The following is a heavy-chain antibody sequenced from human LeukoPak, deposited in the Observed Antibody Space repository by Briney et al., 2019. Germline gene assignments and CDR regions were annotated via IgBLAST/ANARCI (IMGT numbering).Heavy chain of an antibody. CDR1: KFTFSTYW. Sequence: GGSLRLSCAASKFTFSTYWMSWVRQAPGKGLEWVANIKQDGSEKYYVDSVKGRFTISRDNAKNSLYLQMNSLRAEDTAVYYCARRRYSGSSQHFDYWGLGTLVTVSS. V-gene: IGHV3-7*01. D-gene: IGHD1-26*01. J-gene: IGHJ4*02. CDR3: ARRRYSGSSQHFDY. CDR2: IKQDGSEK.